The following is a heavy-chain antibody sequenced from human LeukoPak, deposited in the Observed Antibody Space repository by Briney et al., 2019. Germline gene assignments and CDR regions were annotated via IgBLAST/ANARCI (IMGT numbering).Heavy chain of an antibody. CDR1: GGTFSSYA. CDR3: ARDQGYCGGGSCSHYEYFQH. D-gene: IGHD2-15*01. V-gene: IGHV1-69*01. Sequence: SVKVSCKASGGTFSSYAISWVRQAPGQGLEWMGGIIPIFGTANYAQKFQGRVTITADESTSTAYMELSSLRSEDTAVYYCARDQGYCGGGSCSHYEYFQHWGQGTLVTVSS. CDR2: IIPIFGTA. J-gene: IGHJ1*01.